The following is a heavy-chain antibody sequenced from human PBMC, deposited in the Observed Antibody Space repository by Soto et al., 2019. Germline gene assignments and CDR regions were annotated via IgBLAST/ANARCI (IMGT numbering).Heavy chain of an antibody. V-gene: IGHV3-30*18. CDR2: ISYDGSNK. D-gene: IGHD2-15*01. J-gene: IGHJ4*02. CDR3: AKDVLYWSPQYYFDY. CDR1: GFTFSSYG. Sequence: GGSLRLSCAASGFTFSSYGMHWVRQAPGKGLEWVAVISYDGSNKYYADSVKGRFTIPRDNSKNTLYLQMNSLRAEDTAVYYCAKDVLYWSPQYYFDYWGQGTLVTVSS.